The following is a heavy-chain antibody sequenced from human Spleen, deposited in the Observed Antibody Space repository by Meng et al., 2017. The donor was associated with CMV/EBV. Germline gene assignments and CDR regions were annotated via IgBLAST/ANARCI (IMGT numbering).Heavy chain of an antibody. CDR1: GFTFSNYG. CDR3: AKETTDVDSGMDV. D-gene: IGHD4-17*01. V-gene: IGHV3-30*02. Sequence: GGSLRLSCGASGFTFSNYGVHWVRQVPGKGLEWVAFMRYDGSVEYYADSVKGRFIMSREYSRNIVYLHMNTLRPEDTAVYYCAKETTDVDSGMDVWGQGTTVTVSS. CDR2: MRYDGSVE. J-gene: IGHJ6*02.